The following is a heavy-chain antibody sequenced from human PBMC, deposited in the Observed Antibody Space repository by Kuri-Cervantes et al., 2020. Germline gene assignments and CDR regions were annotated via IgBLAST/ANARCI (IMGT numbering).Heavy chain of an antibody. CDR2: IYQSGTT. J-gene: IGHJ6*02. CDR1: GSSISSGYY. Sequence: GSLRLSCSVSGSSISSGYYWGWIRQPPGKGLECIGTIYQSGTTYYSASLKSRVTISVDMSKNQFSLKLSSVTAADTAVYYCARAAVLWFGELSLPYGMDVWGQGTTVTVSS. V-gene: IGHV4-38-2*02. D-gene: IGHD3-10*01. CDR3: ARAAVLWFGELSLPYGMDV.